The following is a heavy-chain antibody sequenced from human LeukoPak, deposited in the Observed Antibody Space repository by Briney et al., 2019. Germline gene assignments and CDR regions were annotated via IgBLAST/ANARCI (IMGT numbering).Heavy chain of an antibody. CDR3: ALNRGSGWYFHY. CDR1: GFTFSSYA. CDR2: ISYDESNT. Sequence: GSLRLSCAASGFTFSSYAMHWVRQAPGKGLEWVATISYDESNTYLADSVKGRFTISRDNSKNTLYLQMNSLRADDTAVYYCALNRGSGWYFHYWGQGTLVTVSS. V-gene: IGHV3-30*04. D-gene: IGHD6-19*01. J-gene: IGHJ4*02.